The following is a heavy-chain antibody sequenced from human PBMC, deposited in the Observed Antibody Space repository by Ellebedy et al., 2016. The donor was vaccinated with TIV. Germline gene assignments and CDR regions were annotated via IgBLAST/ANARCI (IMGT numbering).Heavy chain of an antibody. D-gene: IGHD4-17*01. CDR2: IYQDGSDQ. J-gene: IGHJ5*01. Sequence: GESLKISCAASGFSFRSYWMSWVRQAPGKGLEWVANIYQDGSDQSYVDSVKGRFTISRDNAKNSLFLQMNSLRVEDTAVYYCARRGSYGDYAVQVNSWFDSWGRGTLVTVSS. CDR1: GFSFRSYW. CDR3: ARRGSYGDYAVQVNSWFDS. V-gene: IGHV3-7*01.